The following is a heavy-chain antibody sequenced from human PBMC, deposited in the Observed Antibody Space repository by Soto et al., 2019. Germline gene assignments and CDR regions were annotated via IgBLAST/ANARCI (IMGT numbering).Heavy chain of an antibody. D-gene: IGHD2-2*01. CDR1: GYSFTSYW. CDR2: IYPGDSDT. CDR3: FGDVVVPAANV. Sequence: GESLKISCKGSGYSFTSYWIGWVRQMPGKGLEWMGIIYPGDSDTRYSPSFQGQVTISADKSISTAYLQWSSLKASDTAMYYCFGDVVVPAANVCGQGTLVTVSS. J-gene: IGHJ4*02. V-gene: IGHV5-51*01.